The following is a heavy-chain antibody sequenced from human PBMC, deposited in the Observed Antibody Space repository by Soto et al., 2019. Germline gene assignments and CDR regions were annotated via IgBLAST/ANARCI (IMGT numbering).Heavy chain of an antibody. J-gene: IGHJ4*02. CDR3: SRGGDAYKAGNY. CDR2: IHHSGSI. CDR1: GGSLSGYY. Sequence: QVQLQQWGAGLLKPSETLSLTCAVYGGSLSGYYWTWIRRPPGKGLEWIGEIHHSGSINYNSSLKSRVPLSAATSKNPFFLKLSSVTAADTAVYYCSRGGDAYKAGNYWGQGTLVTVSS. V-gene: IGHV4-34*01. D-gene: IGHD1-1*01.